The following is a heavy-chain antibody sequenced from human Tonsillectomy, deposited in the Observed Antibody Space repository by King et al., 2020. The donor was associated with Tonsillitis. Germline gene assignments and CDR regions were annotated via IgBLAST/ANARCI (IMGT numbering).Heavy chain of an antibody. J-gene: IGHJ4*02. CDR3: ARGPEISPPYGDLFD. Sequence: VQLVESGGGVVQPGKSLRLSCAASGFTFSTYAMHWVRQAPGKGLDWVAVISYHGNDKYSADSVKGRFTISRDNSKSTLYLQMNSLRPEDTAVYYCARGPEISPPYGDLFDGGQGTLVTVSS. CDR2: ISYHGNDK. D-gene: IGHD4-17*01. V-gene: IGHV3-30*04. CDR1: GFTFSTYA.